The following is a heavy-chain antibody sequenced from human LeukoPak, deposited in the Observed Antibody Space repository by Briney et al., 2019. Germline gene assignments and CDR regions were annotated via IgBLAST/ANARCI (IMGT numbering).Heavy chain of an antibody. D-gene: IGHD1-26*01. J-gene: IGHJ4*02. V-gene: IGHV1-18*01. CDR3: ARDQPRRGPGNHDY. Sequence: ASVKVSCKASGYTFTTYGINWVRQAPGQGLEWMGWISTYDGGTNYAQEFRDRVTMVRDTSTSTAYMELRSLRSDDTAVYYCARDQPRRGPGNHDYWGQGTLVTVSS. CDR2: ISTYDGGT. CDR1: GYTFTTYG.